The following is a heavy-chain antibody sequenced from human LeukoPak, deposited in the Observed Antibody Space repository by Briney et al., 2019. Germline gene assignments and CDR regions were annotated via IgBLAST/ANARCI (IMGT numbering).Heavy chain of an antibody. V-gene: IGHV3-30*02. CDR2: IRYDGSIK. Sequence: PGGSLRLSCAASGFTFSNYGIHWVRQAPGKGLEWVAFIRYDGSIKYYADSVKGRFTISRDNSKSTLSLQMNSLRAEDTAIYYCATYRQVLLPFESWGQGTLVTVSS. J-gene: IGHJ4*02. CDR1: GFTFSNYG. CDR3: ATYRQVLLPFES. D-gene: IGHD2-8*02.